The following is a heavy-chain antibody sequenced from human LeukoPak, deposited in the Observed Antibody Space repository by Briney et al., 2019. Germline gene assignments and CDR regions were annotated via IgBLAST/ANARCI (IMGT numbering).Heavy chain of an antibody. J-gene: IGHJ4*02. Sequence: GRSLRLSCAASGFTFSSYAMHWDRQAPGKGLEWVAVISYDGSNKYYADSVRGRFTVSRDNSKNTLYLQMNSLRAEDTAVYYCAKVHDSSGYCFDYWGQGTLVTVSS. D-gene: IGHD3-22*01. CDR1: GFTFSSYA. V-gene: IGHV3-30-3*01. CDR2: ISYDGSNK. CDR3: AKVHDSSGYCFDY.